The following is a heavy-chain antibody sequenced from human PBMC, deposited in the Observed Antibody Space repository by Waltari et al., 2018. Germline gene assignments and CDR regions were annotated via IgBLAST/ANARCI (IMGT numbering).Heavy chain of an antibody. Sequence: QVQLQQWGAGLLKPSETLSLTCSVYGGSFSGYYWSWIRQPPGKGLEWIGEINHSGSTNYNPSLKSRVTISVDTSKNQFSLKLSSVTAADTAVYYCARGRKSKNYGSGSYYNYWGQGTLVTVSS. CDR1: GGSFSGYY. CDR2: INHSGST. J-gene: IGHJ4*02. V-gene: IGHV4-34*01. D-gene: IGHD3-10*01. CDR3: ARGRKSKNYGSGSYYNY.